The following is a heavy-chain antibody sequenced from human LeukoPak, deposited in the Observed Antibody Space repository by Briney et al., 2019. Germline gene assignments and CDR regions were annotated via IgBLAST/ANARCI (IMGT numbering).Heavy chain of an antibody. V-gene: IGHV3-23*01. D-gene: IGHD6-19*01. Sequence: PGGSLRLSCAASGFTFSTYAMSWVRQAPGKGLEWVSAITGTGGHTYYAASMEGRFTVSRDNSKNTLYLQMSSLRAEDTAMYYCAKVRDTRDWYKDAFDVWGQGTRVTVSS. J-gene: IGHJ3*01. CDR3: AKVRDTRDWYKDAFDV. CDR2: ITGTGGHT. CDR1: GFTFSTYA.